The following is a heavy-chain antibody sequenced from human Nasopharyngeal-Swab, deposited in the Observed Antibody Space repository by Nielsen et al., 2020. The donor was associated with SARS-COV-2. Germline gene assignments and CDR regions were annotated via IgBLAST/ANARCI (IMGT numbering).Heavy chain of an antibody. CDR1: GGTFSSYA. CDR2: IIPILGIA. CDR3: ARSIGYCSGGSCYSGSHYYGMDV. V-gene: IGHV1-69*04. J-gene: IGHJ6*02. Sequence: SVKLSCKASGGTFSSYAISWVRQAPGQGLEWMGRIIPILGIANYAQKFQGRVTITADKSTSTAYMELSSLRSEDTAVYYCARSIGYCSGGSCYSGSHYYGMDVWGQGTTVTVSS. D-gene: IGHD2-15*01.